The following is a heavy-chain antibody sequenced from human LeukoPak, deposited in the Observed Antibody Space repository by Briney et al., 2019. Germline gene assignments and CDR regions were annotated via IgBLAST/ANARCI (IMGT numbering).Heavy chain of an antibody. V-gene: IGHV3-33*01. CDR2: IWYDGSNK. J-gene: IGHJ4*02. Sequence: GGSLRLSCVVSGFTFSSFGMHCVRQAPGKGLEWVAIIWYDGSNKYYADSVKGRFTISRDNSKNTLYLQMNSLRAEDTAVYYCARDWTTYYFDYWGQGTLVTVSS. CDR3: ARDWTTYYFDY. D-gene: IGHD3/OR15-3a*01. CDR1: GFTFSSFG.